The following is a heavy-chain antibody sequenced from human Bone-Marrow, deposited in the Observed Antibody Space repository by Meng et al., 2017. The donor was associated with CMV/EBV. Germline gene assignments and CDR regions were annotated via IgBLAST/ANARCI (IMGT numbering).Heavy chain of an antibody. Sequence: GESLKISCAASGFTFSDYYMSWIRQAPGKGLEWVSYISSSGSTIYYADSVKGRFTISGDNAKNSLYLQMNSLRAEDTAVYYCARVIVVVPAACEYFDYWGQGTLVTVSS. D-gene: IGHD2-2*01. V-gene: IGHV3-11*01. CDR1: GFTFSDYY. CDR3: ARVIVVVPAACEYFDY. J-gene: IGHJ4*02. CDR2: ISSSGSTI.